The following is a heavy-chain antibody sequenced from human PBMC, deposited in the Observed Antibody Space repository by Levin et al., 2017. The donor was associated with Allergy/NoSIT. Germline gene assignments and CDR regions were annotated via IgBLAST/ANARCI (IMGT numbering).Heavy chain of an antibody. CDR1: GDSVSSTSAA. D-gene: IGHD6-13*01. Sequence: SQTLSLTCAISGDSVSSTSAAWNWIRQSPSRGLEWLGRTYYRSKWYNDYVVSVKSRITINPDTSKDQFSLQLNSVTPEDTAVYYCARVLLTAAADDYYYMDVWGKGTTVTVSS. CDR2: TYYRSKWYN. J-gene: IGHJ6*03. CDR3: ARVLLTAAADDYYYMDV. V-gene: IGHV6-1*01.